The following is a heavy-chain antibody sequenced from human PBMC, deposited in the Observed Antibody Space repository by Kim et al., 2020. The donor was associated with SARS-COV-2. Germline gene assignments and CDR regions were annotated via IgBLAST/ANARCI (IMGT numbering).Heavy chain of an antibody. V-gene: IGHV4-59*08. Sequence: YHPARKSRVTISVDTSKNQFSLKLSSVTATDTAVYYCARQVVVVPAPFDPWGQGTLVTVSS. CDR3: ARQVVVVPAPFDP. J-gene: IGHJ5*02. D-gene: IGHD2-2*01.